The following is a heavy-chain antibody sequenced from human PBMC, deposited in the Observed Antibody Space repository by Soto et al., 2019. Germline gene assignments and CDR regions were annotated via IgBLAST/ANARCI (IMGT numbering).Heavy chain of an antibody. Sequence: QVQLQQWGAGLLKPSETLSLTCAVYGGSFSGYYWSWIRQPPGKGLEWIGEINHSGSTNYNPSLQSRVTISVDTSKNQFSLKLSSVTAADTAVYYCARTYSSSWSPFEYWGQGTLVTVSS. CDR1: GGSFSGYY. J-gene: IGHJ4*02. CDR3: ARTYSSSWSPFEY. V-gene: IGHV4-34*01. CDR2: INHSGST. D-gene: IGHD6-13*01.